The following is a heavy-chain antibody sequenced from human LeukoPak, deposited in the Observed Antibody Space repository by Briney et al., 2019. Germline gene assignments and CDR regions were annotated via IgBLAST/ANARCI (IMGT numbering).Heavy chain of an antibody. D-gene: IGHD6-13*01. CDR2: IYYSGST. Sequence: SETLSLTCTVSGGSISSSSYYWGWIRQPPGKGLEWIGSIYYSGSTYYNPSLKSRVTISVDTSKNQFSLKLSSVTAADTAVYYCASSSGYSSSYPRSWGQGTLVTVSS. J-gene: IGHJ4*02. CDR3: ASSSGYSSSYPRS. V-gene: IGHV4-39*01. CDR1: GGSISSSSYY.